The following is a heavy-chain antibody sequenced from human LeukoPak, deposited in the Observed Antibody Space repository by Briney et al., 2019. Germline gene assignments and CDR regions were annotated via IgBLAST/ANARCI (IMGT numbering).Heavy chain of an antibody. V-gene: IGHV3-7*01. CDR1: GFTFRYYW. CDR2: IKQDASEN. J-gene: IGHJ4*02. D-gene: IGHD2-21*02. Sequence: PGGSLRLSCAASGFTFRYYWMAWVRQAPGKGLEWVANIKQDASENYYVDSVRGRFTITRDNAKNSAYLQMNSLRAEDTALYYCARDTGDNFDYGGRGTLVTVFS. CDR3: ARDTGDNFDY.